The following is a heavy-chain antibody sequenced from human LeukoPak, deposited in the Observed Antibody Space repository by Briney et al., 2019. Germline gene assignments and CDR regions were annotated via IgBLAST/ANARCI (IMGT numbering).Heavy chain of an antibody. J-gene: IGHJ4*02. CDR1: GGSISSSSYF. Sequence: SETLSLTCTVSGGSISSSSYFWGWIRQPPGKGLEWIGSIYYSERHYHNPSLKSRVTISVDTSKNQFSLKLSSVTAADTAVYYCARLYSSGWYVWGQGTLVTVSS. CDR3: ARLYSSGWYV. CDR2: IYYSERH. V-gene: IGHV4-39*01. D-gene: IGHD6-19*01.